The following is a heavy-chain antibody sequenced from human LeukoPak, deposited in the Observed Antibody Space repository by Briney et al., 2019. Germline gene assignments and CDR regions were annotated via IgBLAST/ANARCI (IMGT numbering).Heavy chain of an antibody. V-gene: IGHV3-30-3*01. J-gene: IGHJ4*02. CDR3: AREAVYSGYDNFDY. CDR1: GFTFSSYA. CDR2: ISYDGSNK. D-gene: IGHD5-12*01. Sequence: GGSLRLSCAASGFTFSSYAMHWVRQAPGKGLEWVAVISYDGSNKYYADSVKGRFTISRDNSKNTLYLQMNSLRAEDTAVYYCAREAVYSGYDNFDYWGQGTLVTVSS.